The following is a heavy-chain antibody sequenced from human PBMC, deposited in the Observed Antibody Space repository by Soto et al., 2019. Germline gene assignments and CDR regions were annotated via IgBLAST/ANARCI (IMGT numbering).Heavy chain of an antibody. V-gene: IGHV3-30-3*02. J-gene: IGHJ2*01. Sequence: PGGSLRLSCAASGFTFSIYAMHWVRHAPGKGLEWVAVISHDGSNKYYADSVKGRFTISRDNSKNTLYLQMNSLRAEDTALYYCAKRPYDSTWHFDLWGRGTLVTVSS. D-gene: IGHD3-22*01. CDR1: GFTFSIYA. CDR3: AKRPYDSTWHFDL. CDR2: ISHDGSNK.